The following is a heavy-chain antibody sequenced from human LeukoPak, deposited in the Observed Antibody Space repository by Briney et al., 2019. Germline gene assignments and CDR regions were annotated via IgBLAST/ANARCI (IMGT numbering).Heavy chain of an antibody. CDR3: ARERRYCSGVNCYSGLDY. D-gene: IGHD2-15*01. CDR1: GLTVSSNY. V-gene: IGHV3-53*01. Sequence: PGGSLRLSCAASGLTVSSNYLNWVRQAPGKGLEWVSFIYSSGSTYYADSVKGRFIISRDNSKNTLYLQMTSLRLEDTAAYYCARERRYCSGVNCYSGLDYWGQGTRVTVSS. CDR2: IYSSGST. J-gene: IGHJ4*02.